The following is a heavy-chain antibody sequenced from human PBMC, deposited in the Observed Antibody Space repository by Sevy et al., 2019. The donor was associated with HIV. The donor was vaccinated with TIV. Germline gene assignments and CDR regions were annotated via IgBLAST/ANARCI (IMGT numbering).Heavy chain of an antibody. V-gene: IGHV3-49*04. CDR2: FKSKIHGGTT. D-gene: IGHD1-26*01. CDR3: TRWSGSQSIFDY. J-gene: IGHJ4*02. Sequence: GGSLRLSCTASGFIFGDYGMSWVRQAPGKGLEWIAFFKSKIHGGTTEHAASGKGRFTISRDDSKNIVYMQMSNLKTEDTAVYYCTRWSGSQSIFDYWGQGTLVTVSS. CDR1: GFIFGDYG.